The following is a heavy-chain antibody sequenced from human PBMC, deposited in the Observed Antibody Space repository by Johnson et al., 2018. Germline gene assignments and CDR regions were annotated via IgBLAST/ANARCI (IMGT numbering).Heavy chain of an antibody. Sequence: VQLQESGGGLVQPGGSLRLSCAASGFTFSSYWMHWVRQAPGKGLVWVSRINSDGSSTSYADSVKGRFTISRHNAKNTLYLQMNSLRAEDTAVYYCARWGIVVVTGLYYYGMDVWGQGTTVTVSS. CDR2: INSDGSST. D-gene: IGHD2-21*02. CDR3: ARWGIVVVTGLYYYGMDV. CDR1: GFTFSSYW. J-gene: IGHJ6*02. V-gene: IGHV3-74*01.